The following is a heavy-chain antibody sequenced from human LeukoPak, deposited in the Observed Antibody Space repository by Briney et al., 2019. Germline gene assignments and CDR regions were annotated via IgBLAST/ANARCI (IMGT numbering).Heavy chain of an antibody. CDR1: GFFFSSYG. J-gene: IGHJ6*02. D-gene: IGHD1-7*01. CDR3: AKSTRVNSRDYGMDV. Sequence: GGSLRLSCAASGFFFSSYGTHWVRQAPGKGLEWVAGTSYDGTNKFYGDSVKGRFTISRDNSQNTLCLQMDSLRAEDTAVYYCAKSTRVNSRDYGMDVWGQGTTVTVFS. CDR2: TSYDGTNK. V-gene: IGHV3-30*18.